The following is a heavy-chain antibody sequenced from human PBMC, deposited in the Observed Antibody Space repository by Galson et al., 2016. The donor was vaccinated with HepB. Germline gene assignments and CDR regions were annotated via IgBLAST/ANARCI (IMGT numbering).Heavy chain of an antibody. J-gene: IGHJ4*02. CDR1: GFTVSNNY. CDR2: IYSGGGT. D-gene: IGHD1/OR15-1a*01. V-gene: IGHV3-53*01. Sequence: SLRLSCAASGFTVSNNYMSWVRQAPGKGLEGVSVIYSGGGTYYTASAKGRFTISSDSSKNTLYLQMNSLRAEDTAVYYCARQPQNNLWGQGTLVTVSS. CDR3: ARQPQNNL.